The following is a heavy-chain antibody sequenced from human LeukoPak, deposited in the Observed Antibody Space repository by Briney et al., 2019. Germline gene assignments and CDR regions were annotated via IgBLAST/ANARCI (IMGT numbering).Heavy chain of an antibody. CDR2: IYYSGST. Sequence: SETLSLTCTVSGGSISSSSYYWGWIRQPPGKGLEWIGSIYYSGSTYYNPSLKSRVTISVDTSKNQFSLKLSSVTAADTAVYYCARGFSLAYYDSSGFFYDSWGRGTMVTVSP. CDR3: ARGFSLAYYDSSGFFYDS. D-gene: IGHD3-22*01. CDR1: GGSISSSSYY. J-gene: IGHJ5*02. V-gene: IGHV4-39*01.